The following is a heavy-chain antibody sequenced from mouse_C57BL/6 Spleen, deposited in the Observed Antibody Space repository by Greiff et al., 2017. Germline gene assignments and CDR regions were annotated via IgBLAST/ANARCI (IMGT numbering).Heavy chain of an antibody. CDR2: IFPGSGST. V-gene: IGHV1-56*01. CDR1: GYTFTRHW. CDR3: ARSRDGRSND. D-gene: IGHD1-1*01. J-gene: IGHJ2*01. Sequence: VQLQESGPELVRPGASVKIFCNAPGYTFTRHWLQWVRQRPGQGLAWIGEIFPGSGSTYYNELFIGQATLTVDTCCSTTYMQLSSLTSEDSAVYVCARSRDGRSNDWGEGTTLTVSS.